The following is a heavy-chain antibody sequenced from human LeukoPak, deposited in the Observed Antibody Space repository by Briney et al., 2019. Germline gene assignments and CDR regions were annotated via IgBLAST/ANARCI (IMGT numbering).Heavy chain of an antibody. J-gene: IGHJ6*02. V-gene: IGHV4-59*11. CDR1: VGSISSHY. CDR2: IYYSGCT. D-gene: IGHD5-24*01. Sequence: PSETLSLTCTVSVGSISSHYWRWIRQPPAKGLEGVGYIYYSGCTNYSPSLKSRVTISVHSSKNQFYLKLSPVTAADTAVYYCARTTIYPYYYYYGMDVWGQGTTVTVSS. CDR3: ARTTIYPYYYYYGMDV.